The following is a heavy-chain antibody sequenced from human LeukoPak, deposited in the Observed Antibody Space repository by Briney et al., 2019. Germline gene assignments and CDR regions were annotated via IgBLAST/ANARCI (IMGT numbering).Heavy chain of an antibody. CDR2: INHSGST. CDR1: GGSFSGYY. V-gene: IGHV4-34*01. Sequence: TSETLSLTCAVYGGSFSGYYWSWIRQPPGKGLEWIGEINHSGSTNYNPSLKSRVTISVDTSKNQFSLKLSSVTAADTAVYYCARSGYCTNGVCYSGAFDIWGQGTMVTVSS. D-gene: IGHD2-8*01. J-gene: IGHJ3*02. CDR3: ARSGYCTNGVCYSGAFDI.